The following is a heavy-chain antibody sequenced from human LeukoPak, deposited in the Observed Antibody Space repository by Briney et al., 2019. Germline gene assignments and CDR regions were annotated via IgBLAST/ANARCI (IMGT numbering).Heavy chain of an antibody. CDR2: IKQDGSEK. D-gene: IGHD6-6*01. CDR3: ASGQQLGY. V-gene: IGHV3-7*01. CDR1: GFTFSNYW. Sequence: TGGSLRLSCAASGFTFSNYWMSWVRQAPGKGLEWVSNIKQDGSEKYYVDSVKGRFTISRDNAKNSLYLQMNSLRAEDTAVYYCASGQQLGYWGQGTLVTVSS. J-gene: IGHJ4*02.